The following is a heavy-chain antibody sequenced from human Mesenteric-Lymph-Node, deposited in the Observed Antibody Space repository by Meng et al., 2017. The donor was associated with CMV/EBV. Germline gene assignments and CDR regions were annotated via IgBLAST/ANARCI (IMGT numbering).Heavy chain of an antibody. V-gene: IGHV4-4*02. D-gene: IGHD3-22*01. CDR1: GGSISSRNW. J-gene: IGHJ4*02. CDR2: IYHGGST. CDR3: ARGSYYYDQ. Sequence: LSLICPLSGGSISSRNWWSWVRQPPGKGLDCIGEIYHGGSTNHNPPLKSRVTISVDKSKNQFSLKLGSVTAADTAVYYCARGSYYYDQWGQGTLVTVSS.